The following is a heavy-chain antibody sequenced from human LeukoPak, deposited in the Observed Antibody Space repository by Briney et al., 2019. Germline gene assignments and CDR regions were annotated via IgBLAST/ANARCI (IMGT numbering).Heavy chain of an antibody. V-gene: IGHV3-23*01. D-gene: IGHD2-8*01. CDR3: AKMVREFYTISYYLDY. CDR2: ISGSGAGT. J-gene: IGHJ4*02. CDR1: GFTFSGYA. Sequence: GGSLRLSCAASGFTFSGYAMNWVRQARGKGLEWVSGISGSGAGTYYADSVKGRFTISRDNSKNTLYLQMNSLRADDTAVYYCAKMVREFYTISYYLDYWGQGTLVTVSS.